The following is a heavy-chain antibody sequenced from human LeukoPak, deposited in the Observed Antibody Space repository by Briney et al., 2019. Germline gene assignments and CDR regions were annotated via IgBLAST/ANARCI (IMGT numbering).Heavy chain of an antibody. CDR2: MNPNSGST. CDR3: ASERQCSGWYYRCAFDI. Sequence: ASVKVSCKASGYTFTSYGISWVRQAPGQGLEWMGWMNPNSGSTGYAQKFQGRVTMTRNTSISTAYMELSSLRSEDTAVYYCASERQCSGWYYRCAFDIWGQGTMVTVSS. D-gene: IGHD6-19*01. V-gene: IGHV1-8*02. J-gene: IGHJ3*02. CDR1: GYTFTSYG.